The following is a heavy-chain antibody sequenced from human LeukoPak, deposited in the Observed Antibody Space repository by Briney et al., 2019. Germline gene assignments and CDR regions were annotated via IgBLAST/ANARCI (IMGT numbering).Heavy chain of an antibody. CDR2: ICSGGST. Sequence: GGSLRLSCAASGFTVSSNYMSWVRQAPGKGLEWVSVICSGGSTYYADSVKGRFTISRHNSKKTLYLQMNSLRAEDTAVYYCARFGRIAARPADAFDIWGQGTMVTVSS. CDR3: ARFGRIAARPADAFDI. V-gene: IGHV3-53*04. D-gene: IGHD6-6*01. J-gene: IGHJ3*02. CDR1: GFTVSSNY.